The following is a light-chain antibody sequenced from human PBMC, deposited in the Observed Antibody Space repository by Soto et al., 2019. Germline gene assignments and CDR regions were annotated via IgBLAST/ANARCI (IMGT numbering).Light chain of an antibody. V-gene: IGKV3-20*01. CDR3: QHYGRSPWT. CDR2: GAS. J-gene: IGKJ1*01. CDR1: QSVTSSY. Sequence: EIVLTQSPGNLSMSPGERATLSCRASQSVTSSYLAWYQQRPGQAPRLLVYGASIRATGISGRFSGSGSGTDFTLTISRLEPEDFAVYYCQHYGRSPWTFGQGTTVDI.